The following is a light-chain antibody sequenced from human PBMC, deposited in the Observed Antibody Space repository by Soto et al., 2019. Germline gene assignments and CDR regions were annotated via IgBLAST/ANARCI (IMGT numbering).Light chain of an antibody. J-gene: IGKJ1*01. CDR1: QSVSSY. Sequence: EIVLTQSPATLSLSPGERATLSCRASQSVSSYLSWYQQKPGQAPRLLIYDASNRATDIPARFSGSGSGTDFTLTISSLEPEDVAVYYCLQRSCWPWTFGQGTKVEIK. V-gene: IGKV3-11*01. CDR3: LQRSCWPWT. CDR2: DAS.